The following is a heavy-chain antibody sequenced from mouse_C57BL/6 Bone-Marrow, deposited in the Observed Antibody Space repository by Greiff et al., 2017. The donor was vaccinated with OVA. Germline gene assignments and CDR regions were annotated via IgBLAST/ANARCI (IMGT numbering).Heavy chain of an antibody. CDR3: ARYRGLYWDNYFDY. D-gene: IGHD4-1*01. J-gene: IGHJ2*01. Sequence: EVKVVESGGGLVQPGGSLSLSCAASGFTFTDYYMSWVRQPPGKALEWLGFIRNKANGYTTEYSASVKGRFTISRDNSQSILYLQMNALRAEDSATYYCARYRGLYWDNYFDYWGQGTTLTVSS. CDR2: IRNKANGYTT. CDR1: GFTFTDYY. V-gene: IGHV7-3*01.